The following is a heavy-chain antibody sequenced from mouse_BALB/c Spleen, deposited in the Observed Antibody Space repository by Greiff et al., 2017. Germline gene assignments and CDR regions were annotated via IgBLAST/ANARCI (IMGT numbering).Heavy chain of an antibody. CDR1: GFSLTSYG. Sequence: VQLQQSGPGLVQPSQSLSITCTVSGFSLTSYGVHWVRQSPGKGLEWLGVIWSGGSTDYNAAFISRLSISKDNSKSQVFFKMNSLQANDTAIYYCARKKDYGSSYAYYAMDYWGQGTSVTVSS. D-gene: IGHD1-1*01. V-gene: IGHV2-2*02. J-gene: IGHJ4*01. CDR2: IWSGGST. CDR3: ARKKDYGSSYAYYAMDY.